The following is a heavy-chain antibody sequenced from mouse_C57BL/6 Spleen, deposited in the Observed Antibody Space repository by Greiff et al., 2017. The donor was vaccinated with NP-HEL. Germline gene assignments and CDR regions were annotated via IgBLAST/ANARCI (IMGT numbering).Heavy chain of an antibody. D-gene: IGHD2-12*01. CDR1: GFTFSSYA. J-gene: IGHJ2*01. Sequence: EVQLVESGGGLVKPGGSLKLSCAASGFTFSSYAMSWVRQTPEKRLEWVATISDGGSYTYYPDNVKGRFTISRDNAKNNLYLQMSHLKSEDTAMYYCARDYDPFDYWGQGTTLTVSS. CDR3: ARDYDPFDY. V-gene: IGHV5-4*01. CDR2: ISDGGSYT.